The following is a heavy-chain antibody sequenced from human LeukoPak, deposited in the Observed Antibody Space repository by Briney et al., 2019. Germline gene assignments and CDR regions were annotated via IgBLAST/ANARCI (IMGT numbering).Heavy chain of an antibody. Sequence: PGGSLRLSCAASGFTFSSYWMNWVRQAPGKGLEWVANIKQDGSEKYYLDSVKGRFTISRDNAKNSLYLQMNSLRAEDTAVNYCARDDHSGYDSSYWFDLWGQGTLVTVSS. J-gene: IGHJ5*02. CDR1: GFTFSSYW. CDR2: IKQDGSEK. D-gene: IGHD5-12*01. CDR3: ARDDHSGYDSSYWFDL. V-gene: IGHV3-7*01.